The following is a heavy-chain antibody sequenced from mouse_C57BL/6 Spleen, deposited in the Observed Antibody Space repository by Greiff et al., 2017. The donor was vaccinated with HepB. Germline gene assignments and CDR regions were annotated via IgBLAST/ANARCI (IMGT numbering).Heavy chain of an antibody. CDR1: GFTFSSYA. CDR3: ARDRTTAPFDY. V-gene: IGHV5-4*01. J-gene: IGHJ2*01. CDR2: ISDGGSYT. Sequence: EVKVVESGGGLVKPGGSLKLSCAASGFTFSSYAMSWVRQTPEKRLEWVATISDGGSYTYYPDNVKGRFTISRDNAKNNLYLQMSHLKSEDTAMYYCARDRTTAPFDYWGQGTTLTVSS. D-gene: IGHD1-2*01.